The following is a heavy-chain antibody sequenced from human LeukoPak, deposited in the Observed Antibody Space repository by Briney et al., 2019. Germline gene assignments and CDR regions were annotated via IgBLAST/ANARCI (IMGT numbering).Heavy chain of an antibody. CDR3: AKDLSSSSTYDY. J-gene: IGHJ4*02. D-gene: IGHD6-6*01. V-gene: IGHV3-23*01. CDR2: ISGSGGST. CDR1: GFTFSSYA. Sequence: GGSLRLSCAASGFTFSSYAMSWVRQAPGKGLEWVSAISGSGGSTYYADSVKGRFTISRDNFKNTVDLEMNSLRGEDTAVYYCAKDLSSSSTYDYWGQGTLVTVSS.